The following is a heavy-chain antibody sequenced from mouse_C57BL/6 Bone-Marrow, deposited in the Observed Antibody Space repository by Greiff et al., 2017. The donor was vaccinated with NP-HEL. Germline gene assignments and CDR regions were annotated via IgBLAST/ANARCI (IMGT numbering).Heavy chain of an antibody. J-gene: IGHJ3*01. D-gene: IGHD2-1*01. CDR2: IDPETGGT. V-gene: IGHV1-15*01. CDR1: GYTFTDYE. Sequence: VQLQQSGAELVRPGASVTLSCKASGYTFTDYEMHWVKQTPVHGLEWIGAIDPETGGTAYNQKFKGKAILTADKSSRTAYMELRSLTSEDSAVYYCTRNHGNYGAWFAYWGQGTLVTVSA. CDR3: TRNHGNYGAWFAY.